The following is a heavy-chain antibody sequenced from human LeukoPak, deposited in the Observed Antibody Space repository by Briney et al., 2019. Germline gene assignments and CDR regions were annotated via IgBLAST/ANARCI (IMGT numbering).Heavy chain of an antibody. CDR1: GFTFSSYA. V-gene: IGHV3-30-3*01. CDR2: ISYDGSNK. J-gene: IGHJ4*02. Sequence: PGRSLRLSRAASGFTFSSYAMHWVRQAPGKGLEWVAVISYDGSNKYYADSVKGRFTISRDNSKNTLYLQMNSLRPDDTAVYYCAREPQYWGQGTLITVSS. CDR3: AREPQY.